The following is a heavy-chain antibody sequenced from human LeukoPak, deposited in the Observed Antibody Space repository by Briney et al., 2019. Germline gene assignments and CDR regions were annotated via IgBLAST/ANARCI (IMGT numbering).Heavy chain of an antibody. CDR3: ARLYYDILTGYYNFDY. CDR2: IKQDGSEK. Sequence: GGSLRLSCAASGFTFSSYWMSWVRQAPGKGLGWVANIKQDGSEKYYVDSVKGRFTISRDNAKNSLYLQMNSLRAEDTAVYYCARLYYDILTGYYNFDYWGQGALVTVSS. CDR1: GFTFSSYW. D-gene: IGHD3-9*01. V-gene: IGHV3-7*01. J-gene: IGHJ4*02.